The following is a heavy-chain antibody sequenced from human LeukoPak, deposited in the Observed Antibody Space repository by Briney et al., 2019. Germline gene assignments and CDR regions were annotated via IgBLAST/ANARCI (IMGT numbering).Heavy chain of an antibody. CDR3: ARKTSKRGVHRGVIQGNWFDP. CDR2: MNPNSGNT. J-gene: IGHJ5*02. V-gene: IGHV1-8*01. CDR1: GYTFTSYD. D-gene: IGHD3-10*01. Sequence: ASVKVSCKASGYTFTSYDINWVRQATGQGLEWMGWMNPNSGNTGYAQKFQGRVTMTRNTSISTAYMELSSLRSEDTAVHYCARKTSKRGVHRGVIQGNWFDPWGQGTLVTVSS.